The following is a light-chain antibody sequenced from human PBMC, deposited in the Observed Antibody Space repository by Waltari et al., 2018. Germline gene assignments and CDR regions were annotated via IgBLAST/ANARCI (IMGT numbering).Light chain of an antibody. CDR1: MSNIGAGYA. V-gene: IGLV1-40*01. Sequence: QSVLTQPPSVSGAPGQRVIISCTGSMSNIGAGYAVTWHQQLPGTAPKGLIYGNTKRPSGVPYRVSGSKSGASASLAITGLRPEDEADYYCQSYDTTFVVFGAGTKLTVL. CDR3: QSYDTTFVV. J-gene: IGLJ2*01. CDR2: GNT.